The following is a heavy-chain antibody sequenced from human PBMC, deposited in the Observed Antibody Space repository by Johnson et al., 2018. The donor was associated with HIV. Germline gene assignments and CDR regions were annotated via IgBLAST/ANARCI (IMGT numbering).Heavy chain of an antibody. CDR3: AKGWTTVTTRLDAFDI. Sequence: VQLVESGGGLVQPGRSLRLSCAASGFTFDDYVMHWARQAPGKGLAWVSGISWNSGSRDDADSVKGRFTISRDNAKNSLYLQMNRLRAEDTALYYCAKGWTTVTTRLDAFDIWGQGTMVTVSS. J-gene: IGHJ3*02. V-gene: IGHV3-9*01. CDR2: ISWNSGSR. D-gene: IGHD4-11*01. CDR1: GFTFDDYV.